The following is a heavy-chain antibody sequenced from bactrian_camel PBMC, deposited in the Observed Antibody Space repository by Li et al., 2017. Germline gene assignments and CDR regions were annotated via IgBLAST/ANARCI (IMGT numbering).Heavy chain of an antibody. CDR1: GFTSSRAY. D-gene: IGHD3*01. CDR3: AMASGGWFGFWDY. Sequence: HVQLVESGGGSVQAGGSLRLSCEFSGFTSSRAYMSWVRQAPGKGLEWVSSIYTGGSGPYYAEFVKGRLTMSSDNAKNTVYLQMHSLKSEDTALYYCAMASGGWFGFWDYWGQGTQVTVS. V-gene: IGHV3-2*01. CDR2: IYTGGSGP. J-gene: IGHJ4*01.